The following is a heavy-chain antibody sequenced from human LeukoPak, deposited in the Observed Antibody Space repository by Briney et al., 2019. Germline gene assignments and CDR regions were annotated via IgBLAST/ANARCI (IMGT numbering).Heavy chain of an antibody. CDR1: GGSISNYY. V-gene: IGHV4-59*01. Sequence: RASETLSLTCTGSGGSISNYYWSWIRQPPGKGLEWIGYIYYSGSTNYTPSLKSLVTISVDTSKNQFSLKLSSVTAADTAVYYCARDRNTYYYGSGSYGAFDIWGQGTMVTVSS. J-gene: IGHJ3*02. CDR2: IYYSGST. CDR3: ARDRNTYYYGSGSYGAFDI. D-gene: IGHD3-10*01.